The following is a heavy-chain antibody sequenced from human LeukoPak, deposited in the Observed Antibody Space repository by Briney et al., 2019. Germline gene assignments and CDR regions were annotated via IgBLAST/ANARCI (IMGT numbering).Heavy chain of an antibody. D-gene: IGHD6-13*01. CDR1: GYTFTSYY. J-gene: IGHJ6*03. Sequence: ASVKVSCKASGYTFTSYYMHWVRQAPGQGLEWMGIINPSGGSTSYAQKFQGRVTMTRDTPTSTVYMELSSLRSEDTAVYYCAAKGGIAAAGTDPVDYYYYMDVWGKGTTVTVSS. CDR3: AAKGGIAAAGTDPVDYYYYMDV. CDR2: INPSGGST. V-gene: IGHV1-46*01.